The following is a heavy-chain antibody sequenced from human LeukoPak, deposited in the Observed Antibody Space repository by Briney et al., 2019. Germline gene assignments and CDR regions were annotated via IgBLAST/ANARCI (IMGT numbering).Heavy chain of an antibody. CDR1: GFTFSSYE. D-gene: IGHD6-19*01. J-gene: IGHJ4*02. Sequence: PGGSLRLSCAVSGFTFSSYEMNWVRQAPGEGLEWVSYISSSGNTIYYADSVRGRFTISRDNAKNSLYLQMNSLRAEDTAVYYCARDSAVADPVWGQGTLVTVSS. V-gene: IGHV3-48*03. CDR3: ARDSAVADPV. CDR2: ISSSGNTI.